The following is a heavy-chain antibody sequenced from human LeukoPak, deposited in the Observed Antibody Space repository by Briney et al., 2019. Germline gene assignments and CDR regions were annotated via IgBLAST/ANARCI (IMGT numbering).Heavy chain of an antibody. D-gene: IGHD3-22*01. J-gene: IGHJ4*02. Sequence: SETLSLTCTVSGGSISSSSYYWGWIRQPPGKGLEWIGSIYYSGSTYYNPSLKSRVTISVDTSKNQFSLKLSSVTAADTAVYYCARGGTYYYDSSGYYAYWGQGTLVTVSS. V-gene: IGHV4-39*07. CDR3: ARGGTYYYDSSGYYAY. CDR2: IYYSGST. CDR1: GGSISSSSYY.